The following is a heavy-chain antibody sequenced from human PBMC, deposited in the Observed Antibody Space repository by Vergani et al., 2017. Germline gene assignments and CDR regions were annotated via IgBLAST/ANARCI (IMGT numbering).Heavy chain of an antibody. CDR3: ARDLNYATVTTADY. CDR2: ISSSSSYI. CDR1: GFTFSSYS. V-gene: IGHV3-21*01. Sequence: EVQLVESGGGLVKPGGSLRLSCAASGFTFSSYSMNWVRQAPGKGLEWVSSISSSSSYIYYASSVKGRFTISRDNAKNSLYLQMNSLRAEDTAVYYCARDLNYATVTTADYWGQGTLVTVSS. D-gene: IGHD4-11*01. J-gene: IGHJ4*02.